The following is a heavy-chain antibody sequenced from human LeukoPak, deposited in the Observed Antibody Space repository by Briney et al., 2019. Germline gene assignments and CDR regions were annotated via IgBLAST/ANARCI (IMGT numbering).Heavy chain of an antibody. Sequence: ASVKVSCKASGYTFTVYYMHWVRQAPGQGLEWMGWINPNSGGTNYAQKFQGRVTMTRDTSISTAYMELSRLRSDDTAVYYCARVRENYGGYTYYYYYGMDVWGQGTTVTVSS. J-gene: IGHJ6*02. CDR1: GYTFTVYY. CDR2: INPNSGGT. D-gene: IGHD5-12*01. CDR3: ARVRENYGGYTYYYYYGMDV. V-gene: IGHV1-2*02.